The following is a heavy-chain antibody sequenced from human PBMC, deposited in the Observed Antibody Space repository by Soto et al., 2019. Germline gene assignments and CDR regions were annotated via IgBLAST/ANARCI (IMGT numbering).Heavy chain of an antibody. Sequence: EVQLVESGGGLVQPGESLRLSCAASGFTFSSFNMHWVRQAPGKGLEWVSYISASSTTVYYADSVKGRFTISWDNAKNSLYLQMNSLRDEDTAVYYCARIYRRDGNKYADYWGQGTLVTVSS. CDR3: ARIYRRDGNKYADY. V-gene: IGHV3-48*02. CDR1: GFTFSSFN. J-gene: IGHJ4*02. CDR2: ISASSTTV. D-gene: IGHD3-16*02.